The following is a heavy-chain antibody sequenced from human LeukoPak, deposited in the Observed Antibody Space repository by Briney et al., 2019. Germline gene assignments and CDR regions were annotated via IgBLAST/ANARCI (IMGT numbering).Heavy chain of an antibody. V-gene: IGHV4-31*03. Sequence: SQTLSLNCTVSGGSISSGGYYWRWIRQHPGKGLEWIGYIYYSGSTYYNPSLKSRVTISVDTSKNQFSLKLSSVSAADTAVYFCARGTYDSSRYYYFDYWGQGTLVTVSS. D-gene: IGHD3-22*01. CDR1: GGSISSGGYY. CDR2: IYYSGST. J-gene: IGHJ4*02. CDR3: ARGTYDSSRYYYFDY.